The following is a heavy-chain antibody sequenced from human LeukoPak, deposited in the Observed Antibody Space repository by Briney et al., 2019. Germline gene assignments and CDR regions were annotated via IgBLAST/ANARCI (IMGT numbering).Heavy chain of an antibody. V-gene: IGHV3-15*01. CDR3: ATDFYDST. CDR1: GFTVSSNY. Sequence: PGGSLRLSSAASGFTVSSNYMSWVRQAPGKGLEWVGRIRSNSDGGTIDYAAPVKGRFTLSRDDSKTTLYLQMNSLQTEDTAVYYCATDFYDSTWGQGTLVTVSS. D-gene: IGHD3-22*01. J-gene: IGHJ5*02. CDR2: IRSNSDGGTI.